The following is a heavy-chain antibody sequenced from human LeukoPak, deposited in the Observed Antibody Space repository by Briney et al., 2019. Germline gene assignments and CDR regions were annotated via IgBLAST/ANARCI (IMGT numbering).Heavy chain of an antibody. V-gene: IGHV4-38-2*01. D-gene: IGHD3-10*01. CDR3: ARHFYYGKYYFDY. Sequence: SETLSLTCAVSDYSISSGYYWCCIRQPPGKGLEWIGSIYHSGNTYYNPSLKSRVTISVDTPKNHFSLKLTSVTAADTAVYYCARHFYYGKYYFDYWGQGTLVTVSS. CDR1: DYSISSGYY. CDR2: IYHSGNT. J-gene: IGHJ4*02.